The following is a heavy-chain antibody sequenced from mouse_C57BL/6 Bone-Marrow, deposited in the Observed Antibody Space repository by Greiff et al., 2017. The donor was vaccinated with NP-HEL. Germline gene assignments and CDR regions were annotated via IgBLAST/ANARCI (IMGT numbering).Heavy chain of an antibody. V-gene: IGHV5-16*01. CDR2: INYDGSST. D-gene: IGHD1-1*01. CDR1: GFTFSDYY. Sequence: EVHLVESEGGLVQPGSSMKLSCTASGFTFSDYYMAWVRQVPEKGLEWVANINYDGSSTYYLDSLKSRFIISRDNAKNILYLQMSSLKSEDTATYYCAREGSLYGSSYNYAMDYWGQGTSVTVSS. J-gene: IGHJ4*01. CDR3: AREGSLYGSSYNYAMDY.